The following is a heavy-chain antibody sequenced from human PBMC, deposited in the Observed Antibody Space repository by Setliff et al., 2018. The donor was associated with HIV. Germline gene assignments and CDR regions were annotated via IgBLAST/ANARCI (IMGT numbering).Heavy chain of an antibody. CDR3: SRGGRPTDEYVWFDP. V-gene: IGHV3-49*03. CDR1: GFTFGEYP. J-gene: IGHJ5*02. CDR2: IRTKNYRGTT. Sequence: LRLSCATSGFTFGEYPMGWFRQAPGKGLEWVSFIRTKNYRGTTEYAASVEGRFTISRDDSRGIAYLQMNSLKSEDTAVYYCSRGGRPTDEYVWFDPWGQGTQVTVSS. D-gene: IGHD2-15*01.